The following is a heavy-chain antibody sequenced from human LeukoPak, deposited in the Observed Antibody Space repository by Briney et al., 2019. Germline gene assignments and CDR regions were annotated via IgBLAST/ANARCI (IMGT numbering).Heavy chain of an antibody. CDR1: GFTFSSYS. CDR2: ISGSGEFI. J-gene: IGHJ4*02. D-gene: IGHD3-22*01. V-gene: IGHV3-21*01. Sequence: GGSLRLSCAASGFTFSSYSMNWIRQTPGKGLEWVSSISGSGEFIYYVDSVRGRFTVSRDNGKNSLYLQMNSLRPEDTAVYYCARDDSHGYHFFDSWGQGTLVTVSS. CDR3: ARDDSHGYHFFDS.